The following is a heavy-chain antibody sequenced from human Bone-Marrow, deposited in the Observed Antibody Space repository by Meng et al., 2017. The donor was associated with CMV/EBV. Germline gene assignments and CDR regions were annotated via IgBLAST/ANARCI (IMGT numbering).Heavy chain of an antibody. D-gene: IGHD2-2*01. V-gene: IGHV3-11*04. Sequence: SCAASGFTFSDYYMSWIRQAPGKGLEWVSYISSSGSTIYYADSVKGRFTISRDNAKNSLYLQMNSLRAEDTAVYYCARDTTEYCSSTSCPRGYYYYGMDVWGQGTTVTVSS. CDR2: ISSSGSTI. J-gene: IGHJ6*02. CDR1: GFTFSDYY. CDR3: ARDTTEYCSSTSCPRGYYYYGMDV.